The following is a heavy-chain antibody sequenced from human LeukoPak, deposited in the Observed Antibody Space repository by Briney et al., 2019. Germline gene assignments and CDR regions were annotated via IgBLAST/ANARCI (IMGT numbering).Heavy chain of an antibody. Sequence: PGRSLRLSCAASGFSFSSYAMHWVRQAPGKGLEWVALISYDGNKKYYADSVKGRFTISRDNSKNTLYLQMSSLRAEDTAVYYCARVAAAGTYDFYYMDVWGKGTTVTVSS. D-gene: IGHD6-13*01. CDR2: ISYDGNKK. J-gene: IGHJ6*03. CDR3: ARVAAAGTYDFYYMDV. CDR1: GFSFSSYA. V-gene: IGHV3-30*14.